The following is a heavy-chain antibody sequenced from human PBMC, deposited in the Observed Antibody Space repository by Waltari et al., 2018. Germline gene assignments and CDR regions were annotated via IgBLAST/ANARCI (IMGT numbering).Heavy chain of an antibody. D-gene: IGHD7-27*01. CDR3: TRDPPLG. CDR1: GDIFKARP. CDR2: ITPMFGIT. J-gene: IGHJ4*02. Sequence: QDQLIQSRAEERKPGSWVKVACQAVGDIFKARPLNWVRQAPGQGLEYMGRITPMFGITNYAQNFQGRLKITSDKSTKTAYMERNSLRFDDTAIYYCTRDPPLGWGQGTQVTV. V-gene: IGHV1-69*04.